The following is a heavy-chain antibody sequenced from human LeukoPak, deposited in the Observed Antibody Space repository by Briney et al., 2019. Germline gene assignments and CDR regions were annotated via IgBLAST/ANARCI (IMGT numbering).Heavy chain of an antibody. V-gene: IGHV4-4*09. J-gene: IGHJ3*02. CDR1: GGSISSYY. Sequence: PSETLSLTCTVSGGSISSYYWSWIRQPPGKGLEWIGYIYSSGRSDYNPSLKSRVTISIDTSKNQFSLRLSSVTAADTAVYYCARDWGNDAFDIWGQGTVVTVSS. CDR2: IYSSGRS. CDR3: ARDWGNDAFDI. D-gene: IGHD3-16*01.